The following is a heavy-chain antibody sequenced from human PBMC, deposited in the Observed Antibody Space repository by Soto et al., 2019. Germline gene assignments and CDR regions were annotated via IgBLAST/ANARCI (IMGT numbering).Heavy chain of an antibody. CDR1: VFILINYL. Sequence: VVSLILSCSYSVFILINYLISWVRQAPGMGLQWVASIKEDGSEKYYVDPVKVRFTISRENAKNSLYLQMNSLRAEDTAVYYCERYRYLEQWGQGILVTVSS. J-gene: IGHJ4*02. V-gene: IGHV3-7*03. D-gene: IGHD1-1*01. CDR2: IKEDGSEK. CDR3: ERYRYLEQ.